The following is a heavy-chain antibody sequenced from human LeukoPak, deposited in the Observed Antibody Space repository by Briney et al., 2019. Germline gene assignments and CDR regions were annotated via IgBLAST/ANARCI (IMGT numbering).Heavy chain of an antibody. CDR1: GYTLTELS. CDR3: ATVGATVTYFDY. Sequence: ASVKVSCTVSGYTLTELSMHWVRQAPGKGLEWMGGFDPEDGETIYAQKFQGRVTMTEDTSTDTAYMELSSLRSEDTAVYYCATVGATVTYFDYWGQGTLVTVSS. V-gene: IGHV1-24*01. CDR2: FDPEDGET. D-gene: IGHD1-26*01. J-gene: IGHJ4*02.